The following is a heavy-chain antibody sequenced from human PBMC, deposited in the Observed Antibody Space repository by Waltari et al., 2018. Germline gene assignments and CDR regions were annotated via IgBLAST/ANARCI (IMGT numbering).Heavy chain of an antibody. V-gene: IGHV1-24*01. D-gene: IGHD3-10*01. CDR3: ATVALMVQGVIKGFDP. J-gene: IGHJ5*02. Sequence: QVQLVQSGAEVKKPGASVKVSCKVSGYTLTELSMHWVRQAPGKGLEWMGGFDPEDGETIYAQKFQGRVTMTEDTSTDTAYMELSSLRSEDTAVYYCATVALMVQGVIKGFDPWGQGTLVTVSS. CDR1: GYTLTELS. CDR2: FDPEDGET.